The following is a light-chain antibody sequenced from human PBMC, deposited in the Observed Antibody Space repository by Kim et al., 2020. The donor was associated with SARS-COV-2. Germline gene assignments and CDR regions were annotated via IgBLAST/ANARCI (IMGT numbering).Light chain of an antibody. CDR1: QSLLHSNGYNY. CDR2: LGS. CDR3: MQALQTPYS. V-gene: IGKV2-28*01. J-gene: IGKJ2*03. Sequence: DIVMTQSPLSLPVTPGEPASISCRSSQSLLHSNGYNYLDWYLQKPGQSPQLLIYLGSNRASGVPDRFSGSGSGTDFTLKISRVEAEDFGFYYCMQALQTPYSFGQGTKLEI.